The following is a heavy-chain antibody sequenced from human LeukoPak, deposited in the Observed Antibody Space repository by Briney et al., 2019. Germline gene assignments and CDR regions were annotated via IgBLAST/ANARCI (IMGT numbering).Heavy chain of an antibody. V-gene: IGHV3-23*01. D-gene: IGHD6-13*01. CDR1: GFSFSSHA. J-gene: IGHJ4*02. CDR2: ISGSSGST. Sequence: PGGSLRLSCAASGFSFSSHAMNWVRQAPGKGLEWVSTISGSSGSTYYTDSVKGRFTISRDNSKNTLYLQMNGLRAEDTAVYYCAKDLAVAVFLAGDYWGQGTLVTVSS. CDR3: AKDLAVAVFLAGDY.